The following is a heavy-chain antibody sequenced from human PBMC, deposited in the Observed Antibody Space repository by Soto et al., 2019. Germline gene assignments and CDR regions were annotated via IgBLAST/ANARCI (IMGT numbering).Heavy chain of an antibody. Sequence: GGSLRLSCAASGFTLSGSAIHCVRQASGKGLEWVGRITTKTEKYTTAYPSSVKGRFPISRDDSKNTAYLQMNSLKTEDTAAYYCTRRPIWNFRFDYWGQGTLVTVSS. V-gene: IGHV3-73*01. D-gene: IGHD1-7*01. CDR3: TRRPIWNFRFDY. CDR1: GFTLSGSA. CDR2: ITTKTEKYTT. J-gene: IGHJ4*02.